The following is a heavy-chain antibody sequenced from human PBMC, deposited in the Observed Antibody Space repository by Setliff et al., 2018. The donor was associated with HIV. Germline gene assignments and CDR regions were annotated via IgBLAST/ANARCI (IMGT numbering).Heavy chain of an antibody. D-gene: IGHD3-9*01. J-gene: IGHJ6*03. CDR2: INTNTGSP. CDR1: GYTFTDYG. CDR3: TRDLTRTGMTREGPSYYYYYMDV. Sequence: ASVKVSCKASGYTFTDYGMNWVRQAPGQGLEWMGWINTNTGSPTYARGFTGRFGFSLDTSISTTYLQINSLEAEDTAVYYCTRDLTRTGMTREGPSYYYYYMDVWGKGTTVTVS. V-gene: IGHV7-4-1*02.